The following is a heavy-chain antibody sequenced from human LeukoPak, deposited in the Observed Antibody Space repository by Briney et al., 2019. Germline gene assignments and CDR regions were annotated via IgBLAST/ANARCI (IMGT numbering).Heavy chain of an antibody. D-gene: IGHD3-16*02. CDR3: ARLGELSSLLRDYYMDV. Sequence: PGGSLRLSCAASGFIYNSYPMSWVRQAPGKGLEWVTSISASGGSTYYADSVKGQFTISRDNSKNTLYLQMNSLRAEDTAVYYCARLGELSSLLRDYYMDVWGKGTTVTISS. J-gene: IGHJ6*03. CDR2: ISASGGST. CDR1: GFIYNSYP. V-gene: IGHV3-23*01.